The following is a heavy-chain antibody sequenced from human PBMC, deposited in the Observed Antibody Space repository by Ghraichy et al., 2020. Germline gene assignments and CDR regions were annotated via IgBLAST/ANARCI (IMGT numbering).Heavy chain of an antibody. D-gene: IGHD3-10*01. CDR2: MNPNSGNT. CDR3: ARVGEMAMVRGERWFDP. V-gene: IGHV1-8*01. Sequence: ASVKVSCKASGYTFTSYDINWVRQATGQGLEWMGWMNPNSGNTGYAQKFQGRVTMTRNTSISTAYMELSSLRSEDTAVYYCARVGEMAMVRGERWFDPWGQGTLVTVSS. CDR1: GYTFTSYD. J-gene: IGHJ5*02.